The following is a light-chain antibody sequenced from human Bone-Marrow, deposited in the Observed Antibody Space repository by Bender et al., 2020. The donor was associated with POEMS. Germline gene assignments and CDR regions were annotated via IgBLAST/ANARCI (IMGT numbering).Light chain of an antibody. CDR1: SSNIGSNY. J-gene: IGLJ3*02. CDR2: RDN. Sequence: QSVLTQPPSVSGTPGQRVTISCSGSSSNIGSNYVYWYRQVPGTAPKLLIYRDNQRPSGIPDRFSASKSGTSASLAISGLRSEDEADYYCAAWDDSLTSWVFGGGTKLTVL. V-gene: IGLV1-47*01. CDR3: AAWDDSLTSWV.